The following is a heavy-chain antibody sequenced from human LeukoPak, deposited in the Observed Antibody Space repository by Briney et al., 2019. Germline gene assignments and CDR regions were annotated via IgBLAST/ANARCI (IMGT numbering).Heavy chain of an antibody. D-gene: IGHD6-19*01. J-gene: IGHJ4*02. Sequence: ASVKVSCKASGYTFTSYGISWVRQAPGQGLEWMGWISAYNGNTNYAQKLQGRVTMTTDTSTSTAYMELRSLRSDDTAVYYCARGDTFAAVAGPEDYWGQGTLVTVSS. V-gene: IGHV1-18*01. CDR2: ISAYNGNT. CDR1: GYTFTSYG. CDR3: ARGDTFAAVAGPEDY.